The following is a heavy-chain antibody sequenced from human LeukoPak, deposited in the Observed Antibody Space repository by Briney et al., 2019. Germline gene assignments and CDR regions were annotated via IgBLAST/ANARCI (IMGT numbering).Heavy chain of an antibody. CDR1: GGSFSGYY. CDR2: INHSGST. V-gene: IGHV4-34*01. J-gene: IGHJ5*02. CDR3: ARHPRYGSGSYYSYNGFDR. Sequence: PSETLSLTCAVYGGSFSGYYWSWLRQPPGKGLEWIGEINHSGSTNYNPSLKSRVTISVDTSKNQFSLKLSSVTAADTAVYYCARHPRYGSGSYYSYNGFDRWGQGTLVTVSS. D-gene: IGHD3-10*01.